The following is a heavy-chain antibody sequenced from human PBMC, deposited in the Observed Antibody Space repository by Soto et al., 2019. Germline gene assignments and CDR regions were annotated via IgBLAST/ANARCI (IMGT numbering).Heavy chain of an antibody. D-gene: IGHD2-15*01. CDR2: ISASGGST. V-gene: IGHV3-23*01. CDR1: GFTLSSYA. J-gene: IGHJ4*02. CDR3: AQARSRQGKVDY. Sequence: EVQLLEAGGGLVQPGGSLRLSCAASGFTLSSYAMSWVRQAPGKGLEWVSTISASGGSTYYADSVKGRFTISRDNSKNTLYLQMNSLRADDTAVYYCAQARSRQGKVDYWGQGTLVTVSS.